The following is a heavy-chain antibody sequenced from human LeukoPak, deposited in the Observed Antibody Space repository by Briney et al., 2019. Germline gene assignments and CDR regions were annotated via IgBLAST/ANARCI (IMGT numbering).Heavy chain of an antibody. CDR1: GGTFSSYA. D-gene: IGHD5-24*01. CDR3: ARDSGDGYNYLDY. J-gene: IGHJ4*02. V-gene: IGHV1-69*13. CDR2: IIPIFGTA. Sequence: SVKVSCKASGGTFSSYAISWVRQAPGQGLEWMGGIIPIFGTANYAQKFQGRVTITADESTSTAYMELSILRSEDTAVYYCARDSGDGYNYLDYWGQGTLVTVSS.